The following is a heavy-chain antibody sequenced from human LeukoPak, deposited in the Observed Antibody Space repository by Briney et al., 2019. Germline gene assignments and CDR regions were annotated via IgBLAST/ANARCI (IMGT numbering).Heavy chain of an antibody. CDR3: ARDEGCSSTSCLNSRRFDP. J-gene: IGHJ5*02. CDR1: GFTFSSYA. D-gene: IGHD2-2*01. V-gene: IGHV3-23*01. Sequence: GGSLRLSCAASGFTFSSYAMSWVRQAPGKGLEWVSAISGSGGSTSYAQKFQGRVTMTRDTSTSTVYMELSSLRSEDTVVYYCARDEGCSSTSCLNSRRFDPWGQGTLVTVSS. CDR2: ISGSGGST.